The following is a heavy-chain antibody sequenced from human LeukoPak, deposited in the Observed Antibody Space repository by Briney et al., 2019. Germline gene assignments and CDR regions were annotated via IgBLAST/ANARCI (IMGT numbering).Heavy chain of an antibody. CDR1: GFTFSDYY. CDR2: ISSSGSTI. Sequence: GGSLRLSCAASGFTFSDYYMSWIRQAPGKGLEWVSYISSSGSTIYYADTVKGRFTISRDNAKNSLYLQMDSLRAEDTAVYYCARGRSKADCYHSSGYRPFFAYWGQGTLVTVSS. J-gene: IGHJ4*02. V-gene: IGHV3-11*01. D-gene: IGHD3-22*01. CDR3: ARGRSKADCYHSSGYRPFFAY.